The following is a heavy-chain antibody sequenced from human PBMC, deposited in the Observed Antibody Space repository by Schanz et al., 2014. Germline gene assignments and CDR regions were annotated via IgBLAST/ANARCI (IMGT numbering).Heavy chain of an antibody. D-gene: IGHD5-18*01. CDR1: GFSFGTYA. V-gene: IGHV3-23*01. J-gene: IGHJ4*02. CDR2: ISSGGGST. Sequence: EVQLLESGGGLVQPGGSLRLSCAASGFSFGTYAMSWVRQAPGKGLEWVSSISSGGGSTYYADAVRGRFTISRDNSKTTVYLQMNSLRAEDTAVYYCAKDAENTAMITDYFDYWGQGTLVTVSS. CDR3: AKDAENTAMITDYFDY.